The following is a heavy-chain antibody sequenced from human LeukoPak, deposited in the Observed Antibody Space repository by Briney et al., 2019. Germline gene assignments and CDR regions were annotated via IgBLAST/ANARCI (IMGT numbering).Heavy chain of an antibody. J-gene: IGHJ4*02. CDR1: GFSLTNFA. Sequence: GGSLRLSCAASGFSLTNFAMSWVRQAPGKGPEWVSLIIGSSGDTFYADSVKGRFTISRDNSKNRLYLQMNSLRAEDTALYYCAKGAYDYIEMGYFDYWGQGTLVTVSS. CDR3: AKGAYDYIEMGYFDY. V-gene: IGHV3-23*01. CDR2: IIGSSGDT. D-gene: IGHD5-12*01.